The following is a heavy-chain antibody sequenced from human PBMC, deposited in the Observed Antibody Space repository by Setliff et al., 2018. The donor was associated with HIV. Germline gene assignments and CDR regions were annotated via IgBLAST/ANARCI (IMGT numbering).Heavy chain of an antibody. CDR2: IYYSGST. J-gene: IGHJ5*02. Sequence: PSETLSLTCTVSGGSISSYYWSWIRQPPGKGLEWIGYIYYSGSTNYNPSLKSRVTISVDTSKNQFSLKLSSVTAADTAVYYCARGLTWGQGAPVTVSS. CDR1: GGSISSYY. V-gene: IGHV4-59*08. CDR3: ARGLT.